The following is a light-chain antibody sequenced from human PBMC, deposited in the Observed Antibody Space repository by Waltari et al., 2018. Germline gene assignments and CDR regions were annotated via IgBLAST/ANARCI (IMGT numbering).Light chain of an antibody. CDR1: QSISSW. CDR3: QQYSSWPQT. V-gene: IGKV1-5*03. CDR2: KAS. J-gene: IGKJ5*01. Sequence: DIQMTQSHSTLSASVGDRVTITCRASQSISSWLAWYQQKPGKAPKLLIYKASSLESGVPSRFSGGGSGTDFTLTISSLQPDDFATYYCQQYSSWPQTFGQGTRLEIK.